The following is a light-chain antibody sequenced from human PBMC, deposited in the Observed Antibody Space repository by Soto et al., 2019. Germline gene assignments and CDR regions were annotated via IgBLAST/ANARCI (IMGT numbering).Light chain of an antibody. Sequence: QSALTQPASVSGSPGQSITISCTGTSSDVGGYNYVSWYQQHPGKAPKLMIYDVSNRPSGVSNRFSGSKSGNTASLTISGHQAEDEADYYCSSYTSSSTGYVFGTGTQLTVL. CDR1: SSDVGGYNY. CDR2: DVS. V-gene: IGLV2-14*01. J-gene: IGLJ1*01. CDR3: SSYTSSSTGYV.